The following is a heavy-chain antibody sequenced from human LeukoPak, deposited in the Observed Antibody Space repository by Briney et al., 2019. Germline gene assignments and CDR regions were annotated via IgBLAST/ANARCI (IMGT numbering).Heavy chain of an antibody. V-gene: IGHV3-53*01. Sequence: GGSLRLSCAASGFTFSSYAMHWVRQAPGKGLEWVSVIYSGGSTYYADSVKGRFTISRDNSKNTLYLQMNSLRAEDTAVYYCATLTYSSSWLFSFDYWGQGTLVTVSS. J-gene: IGHJ4*02. CDR1: GFTFSSYA. CDR2: IYSGGST. CDR3: ATLTYSSSWLFSFDY. D-gene: IGHD6-13*01.